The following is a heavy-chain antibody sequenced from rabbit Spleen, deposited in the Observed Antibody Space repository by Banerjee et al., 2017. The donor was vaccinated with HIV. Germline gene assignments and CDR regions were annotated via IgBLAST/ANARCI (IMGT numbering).Heavy chain of an antibody. D-gene: IGHD2-1*01. Sequence: QSLEESGGDLVKPGASLTLTCTASGLSFSNRYWMCWVRQAPGKGLEWIACIDTGDGSTYYANWAKGRFTISKTSTTVDLKMTSLTAADTATYFCARASSGAFDLWGQGTLVTVS. CDR3: ARASSGAFDL. CDR2: IDTGDGST. CDR1: GLSFSNRYW. V-gene: IGHV1S40*01. J-gene: IGHJ4*01.